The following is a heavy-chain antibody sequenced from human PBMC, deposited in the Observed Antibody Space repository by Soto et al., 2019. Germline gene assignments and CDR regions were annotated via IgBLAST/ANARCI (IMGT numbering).Heavy chain of an antibody. Sequence: GGSLRLSCAASGFTFSSYWMSWVRQAPGKGLEWVANIKQDGSEKYYVDSVKGRFTISRDNAKNSLYLQMNSLRAEDTAVYYCARARLGYDFRSGYTLSGMDVWGQGSTVTGSS. V-gene: IGHV3-7*01. CDR3: ARARLGYDFRSGYTLSGMDV. CDR1: GFTFSSYW. D-gene: IGHD3-3*01. CDR2: IKQDGSEK. J-gene: IGHJ6*02.